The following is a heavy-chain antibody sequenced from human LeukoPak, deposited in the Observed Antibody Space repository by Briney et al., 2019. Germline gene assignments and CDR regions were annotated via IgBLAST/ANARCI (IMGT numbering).Heavy chain of an antibody. Sequence: PGGSLRLSCAASGFTFSSYAMHWVRQAPGKGLEWVAVISYDGSNKYYADSVKGRFTISRDNSKNTLYLQVNSLRAEDTAVYYCARDTRDYYGSGSYLDYWGQGTLVTVSS. CDR3: ARDTRDYYGSGSYLDY. CDR1: GFTFSSYA. CDR2: ISYDGSNK. D-gene: IGHD3-10*01. V-gene: IGHV3-30*04. J-gene: IGHJ4*02.